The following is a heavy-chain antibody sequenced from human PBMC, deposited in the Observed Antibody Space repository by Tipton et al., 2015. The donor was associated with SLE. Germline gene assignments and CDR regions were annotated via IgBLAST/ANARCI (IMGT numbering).Heavy chain of an antibody. V-gene: IGHV3-30-3*01. D-gene: IGHD3-22*01. CDR3: VKDREEEYDGGGFYPDAFDI. CDR1: GFTFSSYA. J-gene: IGHJ3*02. Sequence: SLRLSCAAAGFTFSSYAMHWVRQAPGKGLEWVAVISYDGSNKYYADSVKGRFTISRDNSKNTRYLQMNSLSAEDTAAYFCVKDREEEYDGGGFYPDAFDIWGRGTMVTVSS. CDR2: ISYDGSNK.